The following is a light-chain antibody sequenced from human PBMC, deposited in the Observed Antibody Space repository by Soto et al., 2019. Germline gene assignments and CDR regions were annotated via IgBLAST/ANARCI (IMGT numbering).Light chain of an antibody. CDR2: SAH. CDR3: LHSRDSVSA. CDR1: QSVSTLY. V-gene: IGKV3-20*01. J-gene: IGKJ3*01. Sequence: IVLTQSPGTLSLSPGERATLSYRASQSVSTLYMTWYQQKPGQAPRLLIYSAHTRAAGIPDRFSGTGSGTDFTLTISRLEPEDFALYYCLHSRDSVSAFGPGTKVDIK.